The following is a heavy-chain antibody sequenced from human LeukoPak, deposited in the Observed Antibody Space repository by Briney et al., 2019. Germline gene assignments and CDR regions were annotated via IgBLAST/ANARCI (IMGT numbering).Heavy chain of an antibody. V-gene: IGHV4-28*05. CDR3: ARRVSGTTGGNWFDP. CDR1: GDSISNNNW. CDR2: IHYSGSI. J-gene: IGHJ5*02. D-gene: IGHD1-1*01. Sequence: SETLSLTCAVSGDSISNNNWWGWIRQPPGKGLEWIGYIHYSGSIYYNPSPKSRVTMSVDTSKNQFSLKLSSVTAVDTAVYYCARRVSGTTGGNWFDPWGQGTLVTVSA.